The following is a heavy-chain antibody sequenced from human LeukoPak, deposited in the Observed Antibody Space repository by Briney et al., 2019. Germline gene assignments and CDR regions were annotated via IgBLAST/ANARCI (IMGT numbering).Heavy chain of an antibody. V-gene: IGHV4-39*07. Sequence: SETLSLTCTVSGGSISSSSYYWGWIRQPPGKGLEWIGSIYYSGSTYYNPSLKSRVTISVDTSKNQFSLKLSSVTAADTAVYYCARDRDPVGAPFDYWGQGTLVTVSS. CDR3: ARDRDPVGAPFDY. CDR1: GGSISSSSYY. D-gene: IGHD1-26*01. J-gene: IGHJ4*02. CDR2: IYYSGST.